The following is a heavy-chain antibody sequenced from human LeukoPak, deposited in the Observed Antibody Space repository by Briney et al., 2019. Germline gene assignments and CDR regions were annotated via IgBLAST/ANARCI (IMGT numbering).Heavy chain of an antibody. J-gene: IGHJ6*03. D-gene: IGHD6-19*01. CDR3: ARQLPAGYYYYYMDV. CDR2: IYPGDSDT. V-gene: IGHV5-51*01. CDR1: GYSFTSYW. Sequence: GESLKISCKGSGYSFTSYWIGWVRQMPGKGLEWMGIIYPGDSDTRYSPSFQGQVTISADKSISTAYLQWSSLKASDTAMYYCARQLPAGYYYYYMDVWGKGTTVTVSS.